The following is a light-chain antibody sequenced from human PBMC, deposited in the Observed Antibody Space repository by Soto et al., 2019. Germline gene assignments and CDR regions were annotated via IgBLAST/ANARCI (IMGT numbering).Light chain of an antibody. V-gene: IGLV2-8*01. CDR3: AAWDDSLSGDV. CDR1: KNDIGVYDF. J-gene: IGLJ1*01. Sequence: QSVLTQPPSASGSPGQSVTISCTGTKNDIGVYDFVSWYQHHPGKTPRLIIYEVVQRPSGVPDRFSGSKSGNTASLPVSGGQAADEADYYCAAWDDSLSGDVFGTGTKLTVL. CDR2: EVV.